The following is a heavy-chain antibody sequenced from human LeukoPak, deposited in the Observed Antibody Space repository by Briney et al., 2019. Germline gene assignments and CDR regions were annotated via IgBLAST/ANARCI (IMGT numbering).Heavy chain of an antibody. Sequence: PSQTLSLTCTVSGGSISSGSYYWSWIRQPAGKRLEWIGRIYTSGSTNYNPSLKSRVTISVDTSKNQFSLKLSSVTAADTAVYYCAREVVPAAIPYYFDYWGQGTLVTVSS. J-gene: IGHJ4*02. CDR2: IYTSGST. D-gene: IGHD2-2*01. V-gene: IGHV4-61*02. CDR3: AREVVPAAIPYYFDY. CDR1: GGSISSGSYY.